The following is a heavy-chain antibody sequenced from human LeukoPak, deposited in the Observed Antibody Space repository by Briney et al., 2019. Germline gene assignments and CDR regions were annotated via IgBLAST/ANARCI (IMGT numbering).Heavy chain of an antibody. CDR1: GGSISSYY. CDR2: IYYSGST. V-gene: IGHV4-59*12. CDR3: ARENPKTTAYYFDY. Sequence: SETLSLTCTVSGGSISSYYWSWIRQPPGKGLEWIGYIYYSGSTYYNPSLKSRVTISVDTSKNQFSLKLSSVTAADTAVYYCARENPKTTAYYFDYWGQGTLVTVSS. D-gene: IGHD4-17*01. J-gene: IGHJ4*02.